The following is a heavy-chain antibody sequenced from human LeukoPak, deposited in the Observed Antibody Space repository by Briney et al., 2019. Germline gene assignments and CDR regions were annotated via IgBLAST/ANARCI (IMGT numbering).Heavy chain of an antibody. J-gene: IGHJ4*02. D-gene: IGHD3-9*01. CDR3: ARGEVRGRYFDWLSGAGFY. CDR1: GFTFDDYA. V-gene: IGHV3-9*01. CDR2: ISWNSGSI. Sequence: PGGSLRLSCIASGFTFDDYAMHWVRQAPGKGLEWVSGISWNSGSIGYADSVKGRFTISRDNAKNSLHLQMNSLRLEDTAVYYCARGEVRGRYFDWLSGAGFYWGQGTLVTVSS.